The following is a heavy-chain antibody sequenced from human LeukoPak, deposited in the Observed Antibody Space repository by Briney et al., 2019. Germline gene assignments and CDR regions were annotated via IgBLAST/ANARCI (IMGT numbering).Heavy chain of an antibody. D-gene: IGHD4-23*01. CDR1: GDSITGYY. CDR3: ARATDDGGNLDY. J-gene: IGHJ4*02. CDR2: IYYTGNT. V-gene: IGHV4-39*07. Sequence: PSETLSLTCSVSGDSITGYYWGWIRQPPGKGLEWIGNIYYTGNTYYNSSLKSRVTISLDTSKNQFSLKLTSVTAADTAVYYCARATDDGGNLDYWGQGTLVTVSS.